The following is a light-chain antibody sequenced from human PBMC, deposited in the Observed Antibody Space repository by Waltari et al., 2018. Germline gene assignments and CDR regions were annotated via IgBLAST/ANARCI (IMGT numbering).Light chain of an antibody. J-gene: IGKJ2*03. CDR1: QSVSSS. CDR2: GAS. V-gene: IGKV3-15*01. Sequence: EIVLTQSPATLSLSPGERATLSCRASQSVSSSLAWYQQKPGQAPRLLIYGASSSATGIPDRFSGSGSGTDFTLTISSLEPEDFAVYYCQQYSNWPQYSFGQGTKVEIK. CDR3: QQYSNWPQYS.